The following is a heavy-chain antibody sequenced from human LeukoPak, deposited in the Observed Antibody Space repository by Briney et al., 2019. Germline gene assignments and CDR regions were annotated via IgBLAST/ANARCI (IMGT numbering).Heavy chain of an antibody. CDR2: ISSSSSYI. V-gene: IGHV3-21*01. CDR3: ARNVGWFRFDY. J-gene: IGHJ4*02. D-gene: IGHD2-15*01. CDR1: RFTFSSYS. Sequence: KTGGSLRLSCAASRFTFSSYSMNWVRQAPGKGLEWVSSISSSSSYIYYADSVKGRFTISRDNAKNSLYLQMNSLRAEDTAVYYCARNVGWFRFDYWGQGTLVTVSS.